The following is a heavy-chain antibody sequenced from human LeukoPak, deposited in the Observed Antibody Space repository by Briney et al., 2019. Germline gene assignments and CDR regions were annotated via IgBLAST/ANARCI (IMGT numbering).Heavy chain of an antibody. V-gene: IGHV3-21*01. D-gene: IGHD4-17*01. CDR2: ISSSSSFI. CDR3: ASSETYGYFDY. CDR1: GFTFNIYA. Sequence: KAGGSLRLSCAASGFTFNIYAMNWVRQAPGKGLEWVSSISSSSSFIYYADSVKGRFTISRDNAKNSLYLQMNSLRAEDTAVYYCASSETYGYFDYWGQGTLVTVSS. J-gene: IGHJ4*02.